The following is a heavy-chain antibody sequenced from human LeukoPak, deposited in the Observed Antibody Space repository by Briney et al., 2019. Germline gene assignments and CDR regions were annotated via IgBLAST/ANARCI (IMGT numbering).Heavy chain of an antibody. J-gene: IGHJ4*02. D-gene: IGHD3-10*01. CDR2: ISPNNGAT. Sequence: ASVKASCKTSGYSFTGYYIHWVRQAPGRGLEWMGWISPNNGATKYVQKFQGRVAMTRDTSINVAYMELSRLRSDDTAIYYCTLYGSASYWGQGTLVTVSS. V-gene: IGHV1-2*02. CDR3: TLYGSASY. CDR1: GYSFTGYY.